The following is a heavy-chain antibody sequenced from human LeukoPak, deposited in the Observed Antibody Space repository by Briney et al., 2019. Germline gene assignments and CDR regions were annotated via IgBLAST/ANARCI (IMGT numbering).Heavy chain of an antibody. V-gene: IGHV4-31*03. CDR3: ASRSPPGETGYFDY. CDR2: IYYSGST. J-gene: IGHJ4*02. CDR1: GGSISSGGHY. Sequence: SQTLSLTCTVSGGSISSGGHYWSWIRQHPGKGLEWIGYIYYSGSTYYNPSLKSRVTISVDTSKNQFSLKLNSMTAADTAVYFCASRSPPGETGYFDYWGQGTLVTVSS. D-gene: IGHD2-21*01.